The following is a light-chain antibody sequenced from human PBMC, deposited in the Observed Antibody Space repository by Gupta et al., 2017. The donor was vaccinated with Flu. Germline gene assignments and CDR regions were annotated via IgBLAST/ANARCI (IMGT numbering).Light chain of an antibody. CDR2: SND. CDR1: RSNIGYNT. CDR3: AAWDDSLNGFYV. J-gene: IGLJ1*01. V-gene: IGLV1-44*01. Sequence: QSVFTTPPSPSGAPGQRVTISCSGSRSNIGYNTVNWYHQLPGTAPKLLIYSNDQRPSGVPDRFSGSKSGTSASLAISGLQSEDGADYYCAAWDDSLNGFYVFGTGTKVTVL.